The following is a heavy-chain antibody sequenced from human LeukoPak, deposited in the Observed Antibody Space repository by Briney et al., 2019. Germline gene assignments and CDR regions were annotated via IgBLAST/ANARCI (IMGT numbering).Heavy chain of an antibody. CDR1: GFTFTSYS. D-gene: IGHD5-24*01. Sequence: GGSLRLSCAASGFTFTSYSMNWVRQAPGKGLEWVSTISGGGGSTYYADSVKGRFTISRDNSKNTLYLQMNSLRAEDTAVYYCARGAGYNYPYYFDYWGQGTLVTVSS. V-gene: IGHV3-23*01. J-gene: IGHJ4*02. CDR3: ARGAGYNYPYYFDY. CDR2: ISGGGGST.